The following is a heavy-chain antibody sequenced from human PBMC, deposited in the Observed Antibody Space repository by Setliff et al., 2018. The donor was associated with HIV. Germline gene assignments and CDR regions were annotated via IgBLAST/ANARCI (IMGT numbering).Heavy chain of an antibody. Sequence: SETLSLTCIVSGGSISNQYWSWIRQPPGKGLEWIGYVYHTGTTNYNPSLKSRVTISVATSKNQFSLKLNSVTTADTAVYYCARSPLYSGYERYYFDYWGQGTLVTVSS. D-gene: IGHD5-12*01. J-gene: IGHJ4*02. CDR3: ARSPLYSGYERYYFDY. CDR2: VYHTGTT. CDR1: GGSISNQY. V-gene: IGHV4-59*11.